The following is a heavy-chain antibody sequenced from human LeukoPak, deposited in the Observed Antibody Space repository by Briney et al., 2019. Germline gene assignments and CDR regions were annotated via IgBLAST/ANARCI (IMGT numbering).Heavy chain of an antibody. CDR2: IYYSGST. V-gene: IGHV4-59*12. J-gene: IGHJ4*02. CDR3: ARDSGYESFDY. Sequence: SETLSLTCTVSGGSIRSYYWSWIRQPPGKGLEWIAYIYYSGSTNYNPSLKSRVTISVDTSKNQFSLKLSSVTAADTAVYYCARDSGYESFDYWGQGTLVTVSS. CDR1: GGSIRSYY. D-gene: IGHD5-12*01.